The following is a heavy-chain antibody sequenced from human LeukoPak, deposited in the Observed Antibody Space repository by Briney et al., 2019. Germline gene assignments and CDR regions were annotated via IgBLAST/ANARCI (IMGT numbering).Heavy chain of an antibody. J-gene: IGHJ4*02. D-gene: IGHD4-11*01. CDR3: ARDPSSVTLYFFDY. CDR2: IDANNGDT. Sequence: ASVKISCKASGYTFRGNYIHWLRQAPGQGLEWMGWIDANNGDTKSAQKFQGRVTMSRDTSISTAYMGLSSLSPDDAAVYYCARDPSSVTLYFFDYWGQGTLVTVSS. V-gene: IGHV1-2*02. CDR1: GYTFRGNY.